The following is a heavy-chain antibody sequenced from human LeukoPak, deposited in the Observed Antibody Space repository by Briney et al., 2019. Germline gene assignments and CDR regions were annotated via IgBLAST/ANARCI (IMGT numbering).Heavy chain of an antibody. Sequence: SETLSLTCAVYVGSFSGYYWSWIRQPPGKGLEWIGEINHSGSTNYNPSLKSRVTISEDTSKNQFSLKLSSVTAADTAVYYCARRGYSYYFDYWGQGTLVTVSS. V-gene: IGHV4-34*01. CDR1: VGSFSGYY. CDR3: ARRGYSYYFDY. CDR2: INHSGST. J-gene: IGHJ4*02. D-gene: IGHD5-18*01.